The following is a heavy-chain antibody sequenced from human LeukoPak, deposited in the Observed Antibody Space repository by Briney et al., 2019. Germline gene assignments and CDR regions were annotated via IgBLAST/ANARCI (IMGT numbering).Heavy chain of an antibody. CDR2: INHSGST. Sequence: SETLSLTCAVYGGSFSGYYWSWIRQPPGKGLEWIGEINHSGSTNYNPSLKSRVTISVDTSKNQFSLKLSSVTAADTAVYYCARKSTSTHLDYWGQGTLVTVSS. J-gene: IGHJ4*02. V-gene: IGHV4-34*01. D-gene: IGHD1-1*01. CDR3: ARKSTSTHLDY. CDR1: GGSFSGYY.